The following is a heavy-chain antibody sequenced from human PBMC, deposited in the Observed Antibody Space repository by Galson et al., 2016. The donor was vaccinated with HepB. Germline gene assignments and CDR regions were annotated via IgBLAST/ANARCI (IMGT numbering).Heavy chain of an antibody. Sequence: LRLSCAASGFTFSSYAMSWVRQAPGQGLEWVAHISGDGSAKNYVDSVMGQFTISRDNAKNSLYLQMNSLRAEDTAIYYCVIMIRGITVGPFDYWGQGTLVTISS. D-gene: IGHD3-10*01. CDR3: VIMIRGITVGPFDY. J-gene: IGHJ4*02. CDR1: GFTFSSYA. CDR2: ISGDGSAK. V-gene: IGHV3-7*03.